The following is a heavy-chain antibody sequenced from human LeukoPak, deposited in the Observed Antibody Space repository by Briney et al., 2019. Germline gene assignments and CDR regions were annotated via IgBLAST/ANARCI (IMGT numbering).Heavy chain of an antibody. J-gene: IGHJ4*02. CDR3: ARSYYYDSSGYYYFGRGAFDY. V-gene: IGHV3-48*03. D-gene: IGHD3-22*01. CDR1: GFTFSSYE. CDR2: ISSSGSTI. Sequence: GGSLRLSCAASGFTFSSYEMNWVRQAPGKGLEWVSYISSSGSTIYYADSVKGRFTISRDNAKNSLYLQMNSLRAEDTAVYYCARSYYYDSSGYYYFGRGAFDYWGQGTLVTVSS.